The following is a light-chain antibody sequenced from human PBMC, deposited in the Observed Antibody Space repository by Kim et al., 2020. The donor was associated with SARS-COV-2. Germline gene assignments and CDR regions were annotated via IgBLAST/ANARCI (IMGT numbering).Light chain of an antibody. CDR1: RSDVGVYSY. CDR2: AVS. CDR3: SSYAGSNNLYV. J-gene: IGLJ1*01. V-gene: IGLV2-8*01. Sequence: SFRIARTDTRSDVGVYSYVSERQQHPGKAPKLMIYAVSKRPSGVPDRFSGSRSGNTASLTVSGLQAEDEADYCCSSYAGSNNLYVFGTGTKVTVL.